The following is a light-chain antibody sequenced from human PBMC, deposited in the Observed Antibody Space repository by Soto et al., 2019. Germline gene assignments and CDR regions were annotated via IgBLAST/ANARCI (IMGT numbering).Light chain of an antibody. CDR2: SAS. CDR1: QGIRND. CDR3: QQYNSYSTFGPAT. Sequence: IQMTQSPSSLSASVGDRVTITCRASQGIRNDLGWYQQKPGKAPKLLIYSASDLESGVPSRFSGSGFGTEFTLTITSLQPDDFATYYCQQYNSYSTFGPATFGQGTKVEIK. V-gene: IGKV1-17*01. J-gene: IGKJ1*01.